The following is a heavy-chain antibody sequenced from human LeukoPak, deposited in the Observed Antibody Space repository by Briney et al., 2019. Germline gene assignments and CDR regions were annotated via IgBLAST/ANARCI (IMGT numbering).Heavy chain of an antibody. CDR1: GFTYSDYY. V-gene: IGHV3-11*04. Sequence: KPGGSLRLXCAASGFTYSDYYMSWIRQAPGKGLESVSYISSSGSTIYYADSVKGRFTISRDNAKNSLYLQMNSLRAEDTAVYYCARVGCSSTSCYEFDYWGQGTLVTVSS. CDR3: ARVGCSSTSCYEFDY. D-gene: IGHD2-2*01. J-gene: IGHJ4*02. CDR2: ISSSGSTI.